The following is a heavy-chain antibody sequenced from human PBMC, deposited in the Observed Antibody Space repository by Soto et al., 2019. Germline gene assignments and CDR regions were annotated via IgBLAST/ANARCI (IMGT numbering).Heavy chain of an antibody. J-gene: IGHJ4*02. CDR2: ISYDGSNK. CDR3: AKDRGGRGDSWLSY. Sequence: PGGSLRLSCAASGFTFSSYGMHWVRQAPGKGLEWVAVISYDGSNKYYADSVRGRFTISRDNSKNTLYLQMNSLRAEDTAVYYCAKDRGGRGDSWLSYWGQGTLVTVSS. D-gene: IGHD3-10*01. CDR1: GFTFSSYG. V-gene: IGHV3-30*18.